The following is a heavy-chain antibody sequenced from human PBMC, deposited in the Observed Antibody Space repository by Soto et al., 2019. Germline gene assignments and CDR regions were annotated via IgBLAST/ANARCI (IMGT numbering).Heavy chain of an antibody. V-gene: IGHV3-30*18. CDR1: GFTFSSYG. Sequence: QVQLVESGGGVVQPGRSLRLSCAASGFTFSSYGMHWVRQAPGKGLEWVSVISYDGSNKYYADSVKGRFTISRDNSKNTLYLQMNSLRAEDTAVYYCAKDLYSSSPLSGYWGQGTLFTVSS. J-gene: IGHJ1*01. CDR3: AKDLYSSSPLSGY. D-gene: IGHD6-6*01. CDR2: ISYDGSNK.